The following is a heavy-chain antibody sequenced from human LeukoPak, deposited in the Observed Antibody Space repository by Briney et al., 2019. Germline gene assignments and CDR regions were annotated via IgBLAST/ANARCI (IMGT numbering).Heavy chain of an antibody. D-gene: IGHD3-22*01. V-gene: IGHV4-59*08. CDR1: GDSISNYY. J-gene: IGHJ3*02. Sequence: SETLSLTCTVSGDSISNYYWSWIRQHPGKGLEWIGYIHSNGRTNYNPSLKSRVTMSLDTSKNQFSLNLSSVTAADTAVYYCARHDYFYDSSTHHAAFDIWGQGTMVTVSS. CDR3: ARHDYFYDSSTHHAAFDI. CDR2: IHSNGRT.